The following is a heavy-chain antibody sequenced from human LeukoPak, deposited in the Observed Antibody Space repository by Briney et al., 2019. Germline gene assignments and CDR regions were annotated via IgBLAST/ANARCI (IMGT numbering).Heavy chain of an antibody. Sequence: SETLSLTCTVSGGSISSGSYYWSWIRQPAGKGLEWIGRIYTSGSTNYNPSLKSRVTISVDTSKNQFSLKLSSVTAADTAVYYCARGEYTIFGVVTRYNWFDPWGQGTLVTVSS. CDR3: ARGEYTIFGVVTRYNWFDP. D-gene: IGHD3-3*01. J-gene: IGHJ5*02. CDR2: IYTSGST. V-gene: IGHV4-61*02. CDR1: GGSISSGSYY.